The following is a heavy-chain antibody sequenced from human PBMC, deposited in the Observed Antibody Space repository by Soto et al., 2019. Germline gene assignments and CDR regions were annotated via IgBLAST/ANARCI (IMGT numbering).Heavy chain of an antibody. CDR2: KHHSGST. CDR3: ASSSGWWRLDV. D-gene: IGHD6-19*01. Sequence: QVQLQESGPGLVKPSETLSLTCGVSGDSINNGFWWTWVRQPPGTGLEWIGEKHHSGSTNYNLSLKSRVSISLDKSKNQFSLNLSSVTAADTAVYFCASSSGWWRLDVWGQGTTVTVSS. J-gene: IGHJ6*02. V-gene: IGHV4-4*02. CDR1: GDSINNGFW.